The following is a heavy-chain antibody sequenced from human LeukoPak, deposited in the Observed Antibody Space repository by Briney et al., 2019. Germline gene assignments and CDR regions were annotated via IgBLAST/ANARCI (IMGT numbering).Heavy chain of an antibody. CDR3: ARAFDSSGYYSPIDAFDI. J-gene: IGHJ3*02. D-gene: IGHD3-22*01. CDR2: IYPGDSDT. CDR1: GYSLTSYW. V-gene: IGHV5-51*01. Sequence: GESLKISCKGSGYSLTSYWIGWVRQMPGKGLEWMGIIYPGDSDTRYSPSFQGQVTISADKSISTAYLQWSSLKASDTAMYYCARAFDSSGYYSPIDAFDIWGQGTMVTVSS.